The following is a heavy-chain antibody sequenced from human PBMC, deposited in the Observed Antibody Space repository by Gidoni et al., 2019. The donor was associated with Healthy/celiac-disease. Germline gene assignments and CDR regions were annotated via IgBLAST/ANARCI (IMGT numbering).Heavy chain of an antibody. CDR2: INHSGST. V-gene: IGHV4-34*01. CDR1: GGSVSGYY. J-gene: IGHJ4*02. D-gene: IGHD4-17*01. CDR3: ARGDYGGNSAFDY. Sequence: QVQLQQWGAGLLKPSETLSLTCAVYGGSVSGYYWSWIRQPPGKGLEWIGEINHSGSTNYNPSLKSRVTISVDTSKNQFSLKLSSVTAADTAVYYCARGDYGGNSAFDYWGQGTLVTVSS.